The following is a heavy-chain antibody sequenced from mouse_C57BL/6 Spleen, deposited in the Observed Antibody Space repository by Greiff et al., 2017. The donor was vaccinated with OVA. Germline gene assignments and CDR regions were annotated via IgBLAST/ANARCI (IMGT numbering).Heavy chain of an antibody. V-gene: IGHV1-80*01. J-gene: IGHJ4*01. CDR1: GYAFSSYW. CDR2: IYPGDGDT. D-gene: IGHD4-1*01. Sequence: VQLQQSGAELVKPGASVKISCKASGYAFSSYWMNWVKQRPGKGLEWIGQIYPGDGDTNYNGKLKGKATLTADKSSSTAYMQLSSLTSEDSAVYFCAREGTGLYYAMDYWGQGTSVTVSS. CDR3: AREGTGLYYAMDY.